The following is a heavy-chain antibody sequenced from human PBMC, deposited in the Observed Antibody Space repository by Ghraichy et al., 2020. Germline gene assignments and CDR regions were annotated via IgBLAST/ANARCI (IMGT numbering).Heavy chain of an antibody. CDR3: ARDGFLGYCSGGSCYE. J-gene: IGHJ4*02. CDR1: GFTFSDYY. CDR2: IGSSGSTI. V-gene: IGHV3-11*01. D-gene: IGHD2-15*01. Sequence: LSLTCAASGFTFSDYYMSWIRQAPGKGLEWVSYIGSSGSTIYYADSVKGRFTISRDNAKNSLYLQMNSLRAEDTAVYYCARDGFLGYCSGGSCYEGGQGTLVTVSS.